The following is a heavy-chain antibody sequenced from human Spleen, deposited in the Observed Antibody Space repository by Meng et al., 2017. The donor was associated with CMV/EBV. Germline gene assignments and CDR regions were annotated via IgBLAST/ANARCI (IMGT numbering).Heavy chain of an antibody. CDR1: GFTFSSYS. Sequence: GESLKISCAASGFTFSSYSMNWVRRAPGKGLEWVASISSSSNYIYYADSVKGRFTISRDNAKNSLYLQMNSLGAEDTAVYYCARESRGYSLDYWGQGTLVTVSS. D-gene: IGHD5-18*01. CDR2: ISSSSNYI. J-gene: IGHJ4*02. CDR3: ARESRGYSLDY. V-gene: IGHV3-21*01.